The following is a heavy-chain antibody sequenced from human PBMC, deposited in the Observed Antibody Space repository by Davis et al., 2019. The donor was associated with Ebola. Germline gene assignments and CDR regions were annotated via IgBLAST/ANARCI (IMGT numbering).Heavy chain of an antibody. CDR1: GFTFSDYW. V-gene: IGHV3-23*01. Sequence: GESLKISCAASGFTFSDYWMSWVRQAPGKGLEWVSGISGSGGNTHYAQSVKGRFTISRDSSKNMLYLQMNSLRAEDTAVYYCVKGVYGNGWPDWGQGTLVTVSS. D-gene: IGHD6-19*01. CDR2: ISGSGGNT. J-gene: IGHJ4*02. CDR3: VKGVYGNGWPD.